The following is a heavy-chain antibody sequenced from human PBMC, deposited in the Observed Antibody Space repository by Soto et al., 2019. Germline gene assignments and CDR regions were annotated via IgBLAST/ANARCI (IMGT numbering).Heavy chain of an antibody. CDR3: AKGRAPSGWYPPYYYGMDV. J-gene: IGHJ6*02. Sequence: VQLLESGGGLLQPGGSLRLSCAASGFTFSTYAMTWVRQAPGKGPEWVSSVSGSGGNTLYADSVKGRVTISRDTSKNTLYLQMNSLRAGDTAVYYCAKGRAPSGWYPPYYYGMDVWGQGTTVIVSS. CDR2: VSGSGGNT. CDR1: GFTFSTYA. V-gene: IGHV3-23*01. D-gene: IGHD6-19*01.